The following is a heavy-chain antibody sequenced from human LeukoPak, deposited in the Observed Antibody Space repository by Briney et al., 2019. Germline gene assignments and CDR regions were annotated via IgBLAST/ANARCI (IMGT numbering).Heavy chain of an antibody. Sequence: SETLSLTCTVSGGSISSGGYYWSWIRQRPGKGLEWIGYIYYSGSTYYNPSLKSRVTISVDTSKNQFSLKLSSVTAADTAVYYCASTTVQYYFDYWGQGTLVTVSS. D-gene: IGHD1-1*01. CDR1: GGSISSGGYY. CDR3: ASTTVQYYFDY. V-gene: IGHV4-31*03. CDR2: IYYSGST. J-gene: IGHJ4*02.